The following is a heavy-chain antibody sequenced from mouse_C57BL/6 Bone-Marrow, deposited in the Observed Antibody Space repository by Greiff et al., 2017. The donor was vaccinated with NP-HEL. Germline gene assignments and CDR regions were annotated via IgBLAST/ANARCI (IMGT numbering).Heavy chain of an antibody. CDR2: INPNNGGT. CDR3: AREGAFYYYGSFDY. V-gene: IGHV1-26*01. CDR1: GYTFTDYY. D-gene: IGHD1-1*01. J-gene: IGHJ2*01. Sequence: VQLQQSGPELVKPGASVKISCKASGYTFTDYYMNWVKQSHGKSLEWIGDINPNNGGTSYNQKFKGKATLTVDKSSSTAYMELRSLTSEDSAVYYCAREGAFYYYGSFDYWGQGTTLTVSS.